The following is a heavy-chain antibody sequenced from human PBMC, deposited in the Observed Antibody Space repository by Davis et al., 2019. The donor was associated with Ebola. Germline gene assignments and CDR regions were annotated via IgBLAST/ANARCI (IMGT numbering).Heavy chain of an antibody. D-gene: IGHD6-19*01. J-gene: IGHJ4*02. V-gene: IGHV3-48*01. CDR3: AKDMGQWLVTPICDY. CDR2: ISSGSGSTM. Sequence: GESLKISCAASGFIFSTYNMNWVRQAPGRGLEWVSYISSGSGSTMYYADSVRGRFTISRDNAKNSLYLQMNSLRAEDTALYYCAKDMGQWLVTPICDYWGQGTLVTVSS. CDR1: GFIFSTYN.